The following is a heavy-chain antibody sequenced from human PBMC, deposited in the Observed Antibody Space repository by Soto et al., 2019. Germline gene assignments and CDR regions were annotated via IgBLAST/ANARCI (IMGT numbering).Heavy chain of an antibody. V-gene: IGHV1-18*01. Sequence: QVHLVQSGAEVKKPGASVKVSCKGSGYTFTSYGITWVRQAPGQGLEWMGRISAHNGNTNYAQKLQGRVTVTRDTSPSTGYMELRRLRSGDTAVYYCARGGYGDYWGQGALVTVSS. CDR3: ARGGYGDY. CDR1: GYTFTSYG. D-gene: IGHD1-1*01. J-gene: IGHJ4*02. CDR2: ISAHNGNT.